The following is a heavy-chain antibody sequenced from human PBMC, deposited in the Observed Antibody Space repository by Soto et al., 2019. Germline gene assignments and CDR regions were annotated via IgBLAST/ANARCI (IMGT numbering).Heavy chain of an antibody. J-gene: IGHJ4*02. Sequence: PSETLSLTCAVSGASISSSDWWNWVRQPPGKGLEWIGEISHSGTTIYNPSLKSRDIKYVDESQNQFSLILASVTAADTAVYFCARDSKAPNDAWAFDYWGQGALVTVSS. D-gene: IGHD1-1*01. CDR1: GASISSSDW. V-gene: IGHV4-4*02. CDR3: ARDSKAPNDAWAFDY. CDR2: ISHSGTT.